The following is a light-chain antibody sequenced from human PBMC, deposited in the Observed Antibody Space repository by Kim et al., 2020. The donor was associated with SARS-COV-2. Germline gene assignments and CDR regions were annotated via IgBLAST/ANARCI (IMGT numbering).Light chain of an antibody. J-gene: IGKJ2*01. V-gene: IGKV1-13*02. CDR3: QQFNTYPQYT. CDR2: DAS. Sequence: AIQLTQSPSSLSASVGDRVTITCRASQGISSALAWYQQKPGKAPKLLIYDASSLESGVPSRFSGSGSGTDFTLTTSSLQPEDFATYYCQQFNTYPQYTFGQGTKLEI. CDR1: QGISSA.